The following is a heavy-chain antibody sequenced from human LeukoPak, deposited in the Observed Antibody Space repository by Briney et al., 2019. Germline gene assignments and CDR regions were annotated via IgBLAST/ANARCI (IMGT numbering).Heavy chain of an antibody. Sequence: ASVNVSCKASGDTFSSYSITWVRQAPGHGLEWMGRIIPVLGITNYAQEFQGRVTITADKSTSTAYMDLSSLRSEDTAVYYCVRDRGTCSSASCPHYYYGMDVWGQGTTVTVS. CDR2: IIPVLGIT. J-gene: IGHJ6*02. CDR1: GDTFSSYS. CDR3: VRDRGTCSSASCPHYYYGMDV. D-gene: IGHD2-2*01. V-gene: IGHV1-69*04.